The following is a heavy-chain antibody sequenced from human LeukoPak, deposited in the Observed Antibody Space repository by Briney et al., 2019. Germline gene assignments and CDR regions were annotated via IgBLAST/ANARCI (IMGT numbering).Heavy chain of an antibody. Sequence: TSQTLSLTCTVAGGSISTGDYYWSWIRQPPGKGLEWIGYIYYSGTTYYNPSLKGRISFSMQTSKNQFSLNLRSVTAADTAVYYCARDPVYDSGTFRGQGTLVTVSS. CDR3: ARDPVYDSGTF. CDR1: GGSISTGDYY. D-gene: IGHD3-10*01. V-gene: IGHV4-30-4*01. J-gene: IGHJ4*02. CDR2: IYYSGTT.